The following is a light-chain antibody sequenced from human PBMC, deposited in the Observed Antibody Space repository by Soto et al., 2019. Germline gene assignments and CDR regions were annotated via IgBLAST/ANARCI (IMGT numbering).Light chain of an antibody. CDR3: QPYNNWPLT. V-gene: IGKV3-15*01. CDR2: DTS. Sequence: EIVMTQSPATLSVSPGESATLSCRASQSISDNLAWYQHKPGQTPRLLIYDTSTRATGVPTRFSGSRSGAEFTLTINSLQSEDFAVYYCQPYNNWPLTFGGGTKVDIK. J-gene: IGKJ4*01. CDR1: QSISDN.